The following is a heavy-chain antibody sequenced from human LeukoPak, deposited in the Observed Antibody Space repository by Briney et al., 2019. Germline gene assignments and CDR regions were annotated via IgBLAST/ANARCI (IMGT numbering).Heavy chain of an antibody. CDR1: GGSISSYY. V-gene: IGHV4-59*01. CDR3: ARAGYCYDSSGYYAWFDP. J-gene: IGHJ5*02. Sequence: SETLSLTCTVSGGSISSYYWSWIRQPPGKGLEWIGYIYYSGSTNYNPSLKSRVTISVDTSKNQFSLKLSSVTAADTAVYYCARAGYCYDSSGYYAWFDPWGQGTLVTVSS. CDR2: IYYSGST. D-gene: IGHD3-22*01.